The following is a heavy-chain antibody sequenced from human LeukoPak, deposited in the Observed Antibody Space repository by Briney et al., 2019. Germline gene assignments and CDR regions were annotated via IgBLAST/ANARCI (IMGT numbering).Heavy chain of an antibody. CDR1: GYNFSNYG. D-gene: IGHD5-18*01. CDR2: ISGYNGNT. CDR3: ARDRSLYTSMVDY. Sequence: GASVKVSCKASGYNFSNYGISWVRQAPGQGLEWMAWISGYNGNTNYAQKLQGRVTMTTDTSTTTAYMELRSLRSDDTAVYYCARDRSLYTSMVDYWGLGTLVTVSS. V-gene: IGHV1-18*01. J-gene: IGHJ4*02.